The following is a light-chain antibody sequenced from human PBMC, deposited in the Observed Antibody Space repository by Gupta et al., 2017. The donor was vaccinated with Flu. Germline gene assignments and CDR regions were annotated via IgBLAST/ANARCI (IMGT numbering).Light chain of an antibody. V-gene: IGLV3-1*01. Sequence: GDDLQKKSVCWYQQKPGQPPILVIYRDTKRPSRIPDRFSGSGSGTTATLTIRGTQASDEADYHCQVWDSATNHVVFGGGTKLTVL. CDR2: RDT. CDR3: QVWDSATNHVV. CDR1: DLQKKS. J-gene: IGLJ2*01.